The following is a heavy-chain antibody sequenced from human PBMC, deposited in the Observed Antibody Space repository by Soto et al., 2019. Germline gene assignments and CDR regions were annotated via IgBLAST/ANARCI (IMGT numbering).Heavy chain of an antibody. CDR1: GYIFTTYG. D-gene: IGHD1-1*01. V-gene: IGHV1-18*01. J-gene: IGHJ4*02. CDR3: ARGRYGDY. CDR2: ISAHNGNT. Sequence: QVHLVQSGAEVKKPGASVKVYCKGSGYIFTTYGITWVRQAPGQGLEWLGWISAHNGNTNYAQKLQGRVTVTRDTSTSTAYMELRNLRSDGTAVYYCARGRYGDYWGQGALVTVSS.